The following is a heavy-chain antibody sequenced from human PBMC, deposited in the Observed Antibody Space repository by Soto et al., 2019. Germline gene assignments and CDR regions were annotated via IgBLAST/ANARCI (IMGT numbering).Heavy chain of an antibody. CDR2: IYYSGTT. V-gene: IGHV4-39*01. D-gene: IGHD2-2*01. Sequence: XGTMCLKCTVSGGCINSRSYYWGWIRKPPGKGLDWIGNIYYSGTTYYYPSLKSRVTISVDTSKNQFSLKLSSVTAADTAVYFCARAPIPPALPYTYFDYWGRGILVTVSS. CDR3: ARAPIPPALPYTYFDY. CDR1: GGCINSRSYY. J-gene: IGHJ4*02.